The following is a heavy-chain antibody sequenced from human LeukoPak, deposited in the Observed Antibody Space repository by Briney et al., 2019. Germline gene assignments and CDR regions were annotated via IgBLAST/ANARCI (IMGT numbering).Heavy chain of an antibody. J-gene: IGHJ5*02. V-gene: IGHV4-4*07. D-gene: IGHD3-10*01. CDR1: GGSISSYY. CDR2: IYTSGST. Sequence: PSETLSLTCTVSGGSISSYYWSWIRQPAGKVLEWIGRIYTSGSTNYNPSLKSRVTMSVDTSKNQFSLKLSSVTAADTAVYYCARDTADGSGSYSWFDPWGQGTLVTVSS. CDR3: ARDTADGSGSYSWFDP.